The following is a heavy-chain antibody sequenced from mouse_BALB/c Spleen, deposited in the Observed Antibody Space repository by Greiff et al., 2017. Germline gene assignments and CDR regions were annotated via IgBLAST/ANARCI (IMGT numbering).Heavy chain of an antibody. CDR1: GYTFTSYW. CDR2: INPSTGYT. D-gene: IGHD2-14*01. CDR3: ARLGRYDGAY. J-gene: IGHJ3*01. Sequence: QVQLQQSGAELAKPGASVKMSCKASGYTFTSYWMHWVNQRPGQGLEWIGYINPSTGYTEYNQKFKDKATLTADKSSSTAYMQLSSLTSEDSAVYYCARLGRYDGAYWGQGTLVTVSA. V-gene: IGHV1-7*01.